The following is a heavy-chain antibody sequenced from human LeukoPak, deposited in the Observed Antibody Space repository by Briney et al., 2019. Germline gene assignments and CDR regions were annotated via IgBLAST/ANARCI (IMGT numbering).Heavy chain of an antibody. CDR3: AKYCTSSSCYAGGFYGMDV. Sequence: GGSLRLSCVASEFSFYVYGMSWVRQAPGKGLEWVSAISGSGSGGNTFYADSVKGRFTVSRDNSKKTLYLQMDSLSAEDTAVYYCAKYCTSSSCYAGGFYGMDVWGQGTTVTVSS. J-gene: IGHJ6*02. CDR1: EFSFYVYG. D-gene: IGHD2-2*01. V-gene: IGHV3-23*01. CDR2: ISGSGSGGNT.